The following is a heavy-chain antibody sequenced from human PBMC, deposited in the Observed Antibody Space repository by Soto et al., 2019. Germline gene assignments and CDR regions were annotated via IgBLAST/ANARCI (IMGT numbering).Heavy chain of an antibody. J-gene: IGHJ4*02. D-gene: IGHD5-18*01. V-gene: IGHV1-69*02. CDR2: IIPILGIA. Sequence: QVQLVQSGAEVKKPGSSVKVSCKASGGTFSSYTISWVRQAPGQGLEWMGRIIPILGIANYAQKFQGRVTITADKSTSTAYRELSSLRAEDTAVYYCASGGRYSYGRDDWGQGTLVTVSS. CDR3: ASGGRYSYGRDD. CDR1: GGTFSSYT.